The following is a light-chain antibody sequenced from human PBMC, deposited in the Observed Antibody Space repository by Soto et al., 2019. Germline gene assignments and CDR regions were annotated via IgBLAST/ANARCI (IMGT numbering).Light chain of an antibody. V-gene: IGKV3-15*01. Sequence: EIVMTQSPATLSVSPGERATLSCRASQSVGSHLAWYQQRPGQAPRLLIYGASYRATGIPAGFSGSGSGTDFTLTISSLQSEGFAVYYCQQYDNWPPFTFGPGTRWIS. J-gene: IGKJ3*01. CDR2: GAS. CDR1: QSVGSH. CDR3: QQYDNWPPFT.